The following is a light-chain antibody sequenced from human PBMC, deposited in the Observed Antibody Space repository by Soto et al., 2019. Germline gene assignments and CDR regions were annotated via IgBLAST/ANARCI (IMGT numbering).Light chain of an antibody. J-gene: IGKJ3*01. CDR3: QQYGSSLFP. CDR1: QSVSSSY. Sequence: EIVLTQSPGTLSLSPGERATLSCRASQSVSSSYLAWYQQKPGQAPRLLIYGASSRATGIPDRVSGSGSGTDFTLNISRLEPEDFAGYYCQQYGSSLFPFGPGTKVDIK. CDR2: GAS. V-gene: IGKV3-20*01.